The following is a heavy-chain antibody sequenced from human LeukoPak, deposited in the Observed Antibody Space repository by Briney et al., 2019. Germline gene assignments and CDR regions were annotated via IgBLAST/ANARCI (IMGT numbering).Heavy chain of an antibody. CDR1: GFTFSSYA. J-gene: IGHJ4*02. CDR2: ISGSGGST. D-gene: IGHD3-22*01. Sequence: GGSLRLSCAASGFTFSSYAMSWVRQAPGKGLEWVSAISGSGGSTYFADSVKGRFTISRDNSKNTLYLQMNSLRAEDTAVYYCAKVGPMIVALYYFDYWGQGTLVTVSS. V-gene: IGHV3-23*01. CDR3: AKVGPMIVALYYFDY.